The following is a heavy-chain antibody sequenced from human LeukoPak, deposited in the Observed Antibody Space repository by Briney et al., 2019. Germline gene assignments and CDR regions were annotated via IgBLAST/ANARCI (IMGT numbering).Heavy chain of an antibody. CDR1: GFTFSVYW. J-gene: IGHJ2*01. V-gene: IGHV3-7*01. CDR2: IKQDGSEK. D-gene: IGHD4/OR15-4a*01. Sequence: PGRSLRLSCAASGFTFSVYWMSWVRQAPGKGLEWVANIKQDGSEKYYVDSVKGRFTISRDNAKSSLYLQMSSLRAEDTAVYYCARLANRYFDLWGRGTLVSASS. CDR3: ARLANRYFDL.